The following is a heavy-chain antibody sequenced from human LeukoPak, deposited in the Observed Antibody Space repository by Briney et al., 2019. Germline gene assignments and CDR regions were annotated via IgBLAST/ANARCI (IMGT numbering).Heavy chain of an antibody. CDR1: GGSISSSSYY. D-gene: IGHD3-10*01. V-gene: IGHV4-39*01. CDR3: ARHADSGLWFGELLHLDY. Sequence: SETLSLACTVSGGSISSSSYYWGWIRQPPGKGLEWIGSIYYSGSTYYNPSLKSRVTISVDTSKNQFSLKLSSVTAADTAVYYCARHADSGLWFGELLHLDYWGQGTLVTVSS. J-gene: IGHJ4*02. CDR2: IYYSGST.